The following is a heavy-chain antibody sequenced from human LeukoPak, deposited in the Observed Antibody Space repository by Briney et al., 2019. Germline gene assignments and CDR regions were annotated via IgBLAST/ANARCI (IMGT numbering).Heavy chain of an antibody. CDR3: ASCRGTCQYKFFDP. CDR2: ISGSGETV. CDR1: GFTFSSYA. J-gene: IGHJ5*02. V-gene: IGHV3-23*01. D-gene: IGHD2-15*01. Sequence: GGSLRLSCAASGFTFSSYAMSWVRQAPGKGLEWVSAISGSGETVQYADSVKGRFTISRDNSKNTLYLQMNSLRAEDTAVYYCASCRGTCQYKFFDPWGQGTLVTVSS.